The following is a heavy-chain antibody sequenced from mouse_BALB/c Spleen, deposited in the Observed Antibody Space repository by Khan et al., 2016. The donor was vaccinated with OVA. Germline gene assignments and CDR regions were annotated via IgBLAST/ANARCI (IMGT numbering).Heavy chain of an antibody. J-gene: IGHJ3*01. CDR3: ARELRLGGFAY. V-gene: IGHV2-6-7*01. Sequence: QVQLKESGPGLVAPSQSLSITCTVSGFSLTDYGVNWVRQPPGKGLVWLGMIWGDGSTDYNPALKSRLGISKDNSKSQVFLKMNSLRTDDTASYYCARELRLGGFAYWGQGTLVTV. CDR2: IWGDGST. D-gene: IGHD1-2*01. CDR1: GFSLTDYG.